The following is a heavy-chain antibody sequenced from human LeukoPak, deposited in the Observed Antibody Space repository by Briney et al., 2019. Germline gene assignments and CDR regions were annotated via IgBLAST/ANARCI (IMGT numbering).Heavy chain of an antibody. CDR1: GGSFSGYY. J-gene: IGHJ4*02. D-gene: IGHD2-15*01. V-gene: IGHV4-34*01. CDR2: INHGGST. CDR3: ARGASGQDFDY. Sequence: SETLSLTCAVYGGSFSGYYWSWIRQPPGKGLEWIGEINHGGSTNYNPSPKSRVTISVDTSKNQFSLNLSSVTAADTAVYYCARGASGQDFDYWGQGTLVTVSP.